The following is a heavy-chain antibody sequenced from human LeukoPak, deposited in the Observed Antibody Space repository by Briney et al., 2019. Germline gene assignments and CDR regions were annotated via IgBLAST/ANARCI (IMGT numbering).Heavy chain of an antibody. Sequence: PGGSLRLSCAASGLTFSTYWMNWVRQAPGKGLEWVSAISGSGGSTYYADSVKGRFTISRDNSKNTLYLQMNSLRAEDTAVYYCAKAKTYGDYPNFDYWGQGTLVTVSS. CDR3: AKAKTYGDYPNFDY. V-gene: IGHV3-23*01. CDR1: GLTFSTYW. J-gene: IGHJ4*02. CDR2: ISGSGGST. D-gene: IGHD4-17*01.